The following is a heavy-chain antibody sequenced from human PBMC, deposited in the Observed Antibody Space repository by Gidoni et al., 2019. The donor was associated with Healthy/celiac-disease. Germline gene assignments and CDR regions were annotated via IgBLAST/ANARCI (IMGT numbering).Heavy chain of an antibody. CDR3: ARGLVGATFKPHYYMDV. CDR1: GFTVSSNY. D-gene: IGHD1-26*01. CDR2: IYSGGST. J-gene: IGHJ6*03. V-gene: IGHV3-53*01. Sequence: EVQLVESGGGLIQPGGSLRLSCAASGFTVSSNYMSWVRQAPGKGLEWVSVIYSGGSTYYADSVKGRFTISRDNSKNTLYLQMNSLRAEDTAVYYCARGLVGATFKPHYYMDVWGKGTTVTVSS.